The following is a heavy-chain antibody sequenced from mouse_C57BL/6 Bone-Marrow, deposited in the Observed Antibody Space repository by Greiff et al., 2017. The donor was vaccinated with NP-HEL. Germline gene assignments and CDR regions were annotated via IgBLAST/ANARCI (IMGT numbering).Heavy chain of an antibody. Sequence: QVQLKQSGAELVKPGASVKISCKASGYEFSNYWMNWVKQRPGKGLEWIGQIYPGDGDTNYNGQFKDKATMTADQSSSTAYMQLSRLTSEDSAVYFCARGAYWGQGTLVTVSA. CDR3: ARGAY. CDR1: GYEFSNYW. CDR2: IYPGDGDT. J-gene: IGHJ3*01. V-gene: IGHV1-80*01.